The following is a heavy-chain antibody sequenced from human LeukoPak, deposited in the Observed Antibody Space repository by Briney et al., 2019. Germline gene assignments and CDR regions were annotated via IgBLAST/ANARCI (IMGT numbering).Heavy chain of an antibody. J-gene: IGHJ3*02. CDR3: ARDLTEPQGYGAFDI. CDR2: ISSSSSTI. D-gene: IGHD5-18*01. Sequence: GGSLRLSCAASGFTFSSYSMNWVRQAPGKGLEWVSYISSSSSTIYYADSVKGRFAISRDNAKNSLYLQMNSLRAEDTAVYYCARDLTEPQGYGAFDIWGQGTMVTVSS. V-gene: IGHV3-48*01. CDR1: GFTFSSYS.